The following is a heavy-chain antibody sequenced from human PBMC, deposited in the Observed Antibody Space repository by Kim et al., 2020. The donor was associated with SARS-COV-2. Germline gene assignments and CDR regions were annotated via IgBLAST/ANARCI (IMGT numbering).Heavy chain of an antibody. CDR2: ISGSGGST. Sequence: GGSLRLSCAASGFTFSSYAMSWVRQAPGKGLEWVSAISGSGGSTYYADSVKGRFTISRDNSKNTLYLQMNSLRAEDTAVYYCAKDLMISSATGLFDYWGQGTLVTVSS. CDR1: GFTFSSYA. D-gene: IGHD5-12*01. J-gene: IGHJ4*02. CDR3: AKDLMISSATGLFDY. V-gene: IGHV3-23*01.